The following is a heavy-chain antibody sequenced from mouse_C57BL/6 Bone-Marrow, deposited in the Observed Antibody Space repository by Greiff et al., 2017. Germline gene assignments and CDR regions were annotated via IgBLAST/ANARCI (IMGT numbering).Heavy chain of an antibody. Sequence: EVQLVESGGGLVQSGRSLRLSCATSGFTFSDFYMEWVRQAPGKGLEWIAASRNKANDYTTEYSASVKGRFIVSRDTSQSILYLQMNALRAEDTAIYYCARDAGWDEGFAYWGQGTLVTVSA. D-gene: IGHD4-1*01. V-gene: IGHV7-1*01. CDR3: ARDAGWDEGFAY. J-gene: IGHJ3*01. CDR2: SRNKANDYTT. CDR1: GFTFSDFY.